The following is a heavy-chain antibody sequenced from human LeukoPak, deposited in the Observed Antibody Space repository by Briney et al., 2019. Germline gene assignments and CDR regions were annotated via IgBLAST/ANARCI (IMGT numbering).Heavy chain of an antibody. J-gene: IGHJ4*02. CDR2: INHNGNVN. CDR3: AREPANWNDASHFDY. V-gene: IGHV3-7*01. Sequence: GGSLRLSCAASGFTFSSYWMNWARQAPGKGLEWVASINHNGNVNYYVDSVKGRFTISRDNAKNSLYLQMNSLRAEDTAVYYCAREPANWNDASHFDYWGQGTLVTVSS. D-gene: IGHD1-1*01. CDR1: GFTFSSYW.